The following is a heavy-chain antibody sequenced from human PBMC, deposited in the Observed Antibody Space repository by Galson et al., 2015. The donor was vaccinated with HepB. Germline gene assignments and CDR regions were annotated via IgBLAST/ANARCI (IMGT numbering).Heavy chain of an antibody. J-gene: IGHJ4*02. CDR1: GYTFTSYG. D-gene: IGHD2-2*02. CDR3: ATEYCSSTSCYT. CDR2: ISAYNGNT. Sequence: SCKASGYTFTSYGISWVRQAPGQGLEWMGWISAYNGNTNYAQKLQGRVTMTTDTSTSTAYMELRSLRSDDTAVYYCATEYCSSTSCYTWGQGTLVTVSS. V-gene: IGHV1-18*01.